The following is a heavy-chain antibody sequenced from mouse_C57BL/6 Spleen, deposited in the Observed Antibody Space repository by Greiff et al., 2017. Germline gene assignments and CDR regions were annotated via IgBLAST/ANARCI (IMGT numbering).Heavy chain of an antibody. CDR2: IDPANGNT. CDR1: GFNIKNTY. V-gene: IGHV14-3*01. J-gene: IGHJ1*03. CDR3: ARDYYGCSWGYFDV. D-gene: IGHD1-1*01. Sequence: EVKLVESVAELVRPGASVKLSCTASGFNIKNTYMHWVKQRPEQGLEWMGRIDPANGNTKYAPKFQGKSTITADTSSNTAYLQLSRLTSEDTAIYYCARDYYGCSWGYFDVWGTGTTVTVSS.